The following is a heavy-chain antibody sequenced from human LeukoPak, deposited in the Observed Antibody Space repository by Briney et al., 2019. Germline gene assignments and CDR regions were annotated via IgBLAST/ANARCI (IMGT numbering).Heavy chain of an antibody. CDR2: IIPILGMA. Sequence: GASVKVSCKASGGTFSSYAISWVRQAPGQGLEWMGRIIPILGMANYAQKFQGRVTITADKSTSTAYMELSSLRSEDTAVYYCATDTGSGSYFAEYFQHWGQGTLVTVSS. J-gene: IGHJ1*01. CDR1: GGTFSSYA. V-gene: IGHV1-69*04. CDR3: ATDTGSGSYFAEYFQH. D-gene: IGHD1-26*01.